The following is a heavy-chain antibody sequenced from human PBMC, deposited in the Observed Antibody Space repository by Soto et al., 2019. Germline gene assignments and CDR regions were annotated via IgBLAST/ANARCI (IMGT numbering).Heavy chain of an antibody. CDR3: ARDPSGEGFGEVSYGLDV. Sequence: ESGGGSVQPGGSLRLSCAASGFTFGSYDMPWVRQATGRGLEWVSSIVIVGDTYYQGSVKGRFTITRNNVKNFLYLQMNSLRAEDSAVYYCARDPSGEGFGEVSYGLDVWGHGTTVTVSS. CDR1: GFTFGSYD. CDR2: IVIVGDT. V-gene: IGHV3-13*01. J-gene: IGHJ6*02. D-gene: IGHD3-10*01.